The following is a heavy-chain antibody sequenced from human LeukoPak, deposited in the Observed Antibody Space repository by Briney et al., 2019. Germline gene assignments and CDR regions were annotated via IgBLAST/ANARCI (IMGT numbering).Heavy chain of an antibody. D-gene: IGHD3-10*01. CDR2: ISYDGSNK. CDR1: GFTFSSYG. V-gene: IGHV3-30*18. Sequence: GGSLRLSCAASGFTFSSYGMHWVRQAPGKGLEWVAVISYDGSNKYYADSVKGRFTISRDNSKNTLYLQMNSLSAEDTAVYYCAKSRGYYGSGSYPNYYYYGMDVWGQGTTVTVSS. J-gene: IGHJ6*02. CDR3: AKSRGYYGSGSYPNYYYYGMDV.